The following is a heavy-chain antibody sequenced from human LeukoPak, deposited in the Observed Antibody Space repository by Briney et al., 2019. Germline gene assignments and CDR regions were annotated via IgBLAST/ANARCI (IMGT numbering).Heavy chain of an antibody. CDR1: GFTFSSYA. J-gene: IGHJ4*02. CDR2: ISYDGSNK. Sequence: GGSLRLSCAASGFTFSSYAMHWVRQAPGKGLEWVAVISYDGSNKYYADSVKGRFTISRDNSKNTLYLQMNSLRAEDTAVYYCATHLRFLEWLALYWGQGTLVTVSS. CDR3: ATHLRFLEWLALY. D-gene: IGHD3-3*01. V-gene: IGHV3-30-3*01.